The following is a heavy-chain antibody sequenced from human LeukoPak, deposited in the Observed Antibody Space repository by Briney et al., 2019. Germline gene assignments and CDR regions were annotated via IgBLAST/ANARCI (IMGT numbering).Heavy chain of an antibody. D-gene: IGHD5-18*01. CDR1: GFTFSSYG. Sequence: GRSLRLSCAASGFTFSSYGMHWVRQAPGKGLEWVAVISYDGSNKYYADSVKGRSTISRDNSKNTLYLQMNSLRAEDTAVYYCARSAEGYSYGHAFDIWGQGTMVTVSS. CDR3: ARSAEGYSYGHAFDI. J-gene: IGHJ3*02. CDR2: ISYDGSNK. V-gene: IGHV3-30*03.